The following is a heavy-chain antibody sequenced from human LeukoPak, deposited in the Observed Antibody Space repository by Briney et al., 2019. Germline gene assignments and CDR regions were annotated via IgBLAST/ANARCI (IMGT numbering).Heavy chain of an antibody. J-gene: IGHJ3*02. Sequence: SETLSLTCTVSGGSISTSNYYWGWIRQPPGKGLEWIGNIFYSGSTYYSPSLKSRVTISLDTSRNQFSLKLSSVTAADTAVYYCARRRFRSFTAMVKVSGTFDIWGQGTMVTVSS. CDR3: ARRRFRSFTAMVKVSGTFDI. V-gene: IGHV4-39*07. CDR1: GGSISTSNYY. D-gene: IGHD5-18*01. CDR2: IFYSGST.